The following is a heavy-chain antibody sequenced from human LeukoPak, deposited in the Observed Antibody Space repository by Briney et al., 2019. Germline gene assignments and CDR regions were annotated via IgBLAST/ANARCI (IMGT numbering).Heavy chain of an antibody. CDR1: GGSISSSSYY. Sequence: PSETLSLTCTVSGGSISSSSYYWGWIRQPPGKGLEWIGSIYYSGSTYYNPSLKSRVTKSVDTSKNQFSLKLSSVTAADTAVYYCARPATVVPGYAFDIWGQGTMVTVSS. D-gene: IGHD4-23*01. CDR3: ARPATVVPGYAFDI. J-gene: IGHJ3*02. CDR2: IYYSGST. V-gene: IGHV4-39*01.